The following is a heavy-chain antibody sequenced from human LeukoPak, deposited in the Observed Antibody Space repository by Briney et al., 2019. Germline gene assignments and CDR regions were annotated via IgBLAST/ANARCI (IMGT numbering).Heavy chain of an antibody. CDR3: ARSAYYYDSSGYCYEDY. V-gene: IGHV5-51*01. CDR2: IYPGDSDT. Sequence: GESLKITCKGSGYSFTSYWIGWVRQMPGKGLEWMGIIYPGDSDTRYSPSFQGQVTISADKSISTAYLQWSSLKASDTAMYYCARSAYYYDSSGYCYEDYWGQGTLVTVSS. J-gene: IGHJ4*02. CDR1: GYSFTSYW. D-gene: IGHD3-22*01.